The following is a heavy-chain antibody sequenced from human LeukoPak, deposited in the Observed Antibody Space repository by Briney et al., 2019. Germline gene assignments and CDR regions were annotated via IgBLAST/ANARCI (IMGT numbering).Heavy chain of an antibody. CDR1: GGSIRSSSYY. D-gene: IGHD5-18*01. Sequence: SETLSLTCTVSGGSIRSSSYYWGWIRQAPGKGLEWIGSIYHSGSTYYNPSLKSRVTISVDTSKNQFSLKLSSVTAADTAVYYCARAEYSYGRFDYWGQGTLVTVSS. V-gene: IGHV4-39*07. CDR2: IYHSGST. J-gene: IGHJ4*02. CDR3: ARAEYSYGRFDY.